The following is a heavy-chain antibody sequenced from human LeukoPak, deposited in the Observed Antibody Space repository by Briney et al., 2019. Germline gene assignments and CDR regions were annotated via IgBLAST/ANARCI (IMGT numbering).Heavy chain of an antibody. V-gene: IGHV3-48*03. CDR2: ISSSGSTI. CDR1: GFTFSSYE. CDR3: ARPKGLHAFDI. Sequence: GGSLRLSCAASGFTFSSYEMNWVRQAPGKGLEWVSYISSSGSTIYYADSVKGRFTISRDNAKNSLYLQMNSLRAVDTAVYYCARPKGLHAFDIWGQGTMVTVSS. J-gene: IGHJ3*02.